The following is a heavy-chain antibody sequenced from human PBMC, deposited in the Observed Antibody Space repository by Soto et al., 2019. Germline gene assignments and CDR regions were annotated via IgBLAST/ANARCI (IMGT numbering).Heavy chain of an antibody. V-gene: IGHV3-11*06. J-gene: IGHJ4*02. CDR1: GFPFSDYY. Sequence: VGSLRLSCATSGFPFSDYYMSWIRQAPGKGLEWLSHISPKSTYRNYADSVKGRFTISRDNTKSSLFLQMNSLGVEDTAVYYCARGGGGGLFEHWGQGVLVTVYS. CDR3: ARGGGGGLFEH. D-gene: IGHD2-21*01. CDR2: ISPKSTYR.